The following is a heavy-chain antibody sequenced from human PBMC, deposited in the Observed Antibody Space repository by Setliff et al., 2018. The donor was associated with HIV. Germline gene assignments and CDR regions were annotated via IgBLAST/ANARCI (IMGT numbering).Heavy chain of an antibody. CDR1: GFTFSSYA. J-gene: IGHJ4*02. CDR3: AKKTAAYTSGSWLHY. Sequence: GGSLRLSCAASGFTFSSYAMTWVRQAPGKGLEWVSGISGSGGSTYYADSVKGRFTISRDNSKNTLYLQMNSLRAEDTAVYYCAKKTAAYTSGSWLHYWGQGTLVTVSS. D-gene: IGHD3-10*01. V-gene: IGHV3-23*01. CDR2: ISGSGGST.